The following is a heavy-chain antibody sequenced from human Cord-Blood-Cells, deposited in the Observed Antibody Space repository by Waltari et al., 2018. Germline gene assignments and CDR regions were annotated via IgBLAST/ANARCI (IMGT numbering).Heavy chain of an antibody. CDR2: TYYRSKWYN. Sequence: QVQLQQSGPGLVQPSQPLSLTCAISGDSVSTTSAAWNWLRQSPSRGLEWLGRTYYRSKWYNDYAVSVKSRITINPDTSKNQFSLQLNSVTPEDTAVYYCARVIVKWDAFDIWGQGTMVTVSS. V-gene: IGHV6-1*01. D-gene: IGHD1-26*01. J-gene: IGHJ3*02. CDR1: GDSVSTTSAA. CDR3: ARVIVKWDAFDI.